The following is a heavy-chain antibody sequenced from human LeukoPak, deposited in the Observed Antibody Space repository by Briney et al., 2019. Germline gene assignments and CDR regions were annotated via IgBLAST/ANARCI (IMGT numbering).Heavy chain of an antibody. V-gene: IGHV1-2*02. CDR3: ARSPRQSSSGWDNWFDP. Sequence: ASVKVSCKASGYTFTGYYMHWVRQAPGQGLEWMGWINPNSGGTNYAQKFQGRVTMTRDTSISTAYMELSRLRSDDTAVYYCARSPRQSSSGWDNWFDPWGQGTLVTVSS. D-gene: IGHD6-19*01. J-gene: IGHJ5*02. CDR1: GYTFTGYY. CDR2: INPNSGGT.